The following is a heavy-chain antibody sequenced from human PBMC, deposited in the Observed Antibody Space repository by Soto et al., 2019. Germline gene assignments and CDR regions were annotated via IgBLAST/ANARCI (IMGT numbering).Heavy chain of an antibody. D-gene: IGHD5-18*01. Sequence: ASVKVSCKASGGTFSSYAISWVRQAPGQGLEWMGGIIPIFGTANYAQEFQGRVTITADESTSTAYMELNSLRSEDTAVYYCARDAVAVDTAMVRPNFDYWGQGTLVTVSS. V-gene: IGHV1-69*13. J-gene: IGHJ4*02. CDR2: IIPIFGTA. CDR1: GGTFSSYA. CDR3: ARDAVAVDTAMVRPNFDY.